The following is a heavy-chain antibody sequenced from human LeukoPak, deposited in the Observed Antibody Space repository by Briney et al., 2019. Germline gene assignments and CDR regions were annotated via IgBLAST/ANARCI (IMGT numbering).Heavy chain of an antibody. CDR1: GFTFSDYY. D-gene: IGHD4-17*01. J-gene: IGHJ4*02. CDR3: APRTVTTYVDY. V-gene: IGHV3-11*01. Sequence: GGSLRLSCAASGFTFSDYYMSWIRQAPGKGLEWVSYISSSGSTIYYADSVKGRFTISRDNAKNSLYLQMNSLRAEDTAVYYCAPRTVTTYVDYWGQGTLVTVSS. CDR2: ISSSGSTI.